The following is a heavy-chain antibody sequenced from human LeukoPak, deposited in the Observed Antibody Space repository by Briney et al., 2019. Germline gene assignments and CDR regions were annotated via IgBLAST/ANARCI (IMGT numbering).Heavy chain of an antibody. V-gene: IGHV3-33*01. Sequence: PGGSLRLSCAASGFTFSSYGMHWVRQAPGKVLEWVAVIWYDGSNKYYADSVKGRFTISRDNSKNTLYLQMNSLRAEDTAVYYCARDRGDYGDLDAFDIWGQGTMVTVSS. CDR2: IWYDGSNK. D-gene: IGHD4-17*01. J-gene: IGHJ3*02. CDR3: ARDRGDYGDLDAFDI. CDR1: GFTFSSYG.